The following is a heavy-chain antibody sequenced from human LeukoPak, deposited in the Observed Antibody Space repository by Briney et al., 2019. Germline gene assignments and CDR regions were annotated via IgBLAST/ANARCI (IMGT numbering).Heavy chain of an antibody. CDR1: GFTFSNYA. V-gene: IGHV3-23*01. CDR2: ISGSGGST. J-gene: IGHJ5*02. Sequence: GGSLRLSCAASGFTFSNYAMTWVRQAPGKGLDWVSAISGSGGSTYYVDSVKGRFTIPRDNSKNTLYLQMNSLRAEDTAVYYCAKDYCRGTSCYLNWFDPWGQGTLVTVSS. D-gene: IGHD2-2*01. CDR3: AKDYCRGTSCYLNWFDP.